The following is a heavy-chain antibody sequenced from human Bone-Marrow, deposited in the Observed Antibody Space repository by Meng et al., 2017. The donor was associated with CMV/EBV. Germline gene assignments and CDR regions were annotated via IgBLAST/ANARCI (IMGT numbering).Heavy chain of an antibody. V-gene: IGHV3-53*01. CDR2: IYSGGST. CDR1: GFTVSSNY. D-gene: IGHD6-13*01. CDR3: ARECGIAAALLDYGMDV. Sequence: GGSLRLSCAASGFTVSSNYMSWVRQAPGKGLEWVSVIYSGGSTYYADSVKGRFTISRDNSKNTLYLQMNSLRAEDTAGYYCARECGIAAALLDYGMDVWGQGTTVTVSS. J-gene: IGHJ6*02.